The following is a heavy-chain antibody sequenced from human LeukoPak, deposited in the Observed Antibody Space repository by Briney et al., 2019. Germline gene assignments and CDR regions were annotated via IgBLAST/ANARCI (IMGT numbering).Heavy chain of an antibody. V-gene: IGHV1-69*01. CDR3: AVGRGIGFWFDP. J-gene: IGHJ5*02. Sequence: SVKVSCKASGGTFSSYAISWVRQAPGQGLEWMGGTIPIFGTANYAQKFQGRVTITADESTSTAYMELSSLRSEDTAVYYCAVGRGIGFWFDPWGQGTLVTVSS. CDR2: TIPIFGTA. CDR1: GGTFSSYA. D-gene: IGHD6-13*01.